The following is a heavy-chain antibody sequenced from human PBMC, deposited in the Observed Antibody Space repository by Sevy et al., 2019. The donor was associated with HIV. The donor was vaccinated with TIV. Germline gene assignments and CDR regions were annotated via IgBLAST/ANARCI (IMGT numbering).Heavy chain of an antibody. J-gene: IGHJ6*02. CDR2: VYYFGST. CDR1: GASVSAANDY. D-gene: IGHD3-9*01. CDR3: ARDQYYDILTGLYAIDV. Sequence: SETLSLTCSVSGASVSAANDYWTWIRQPPGKGREWIGNVYYFGSTKYNPSLKSRVTISLGTSQKQFSLRLTSVTAADTAVYYCARDQYYDILTGLYAIDVWGQGTTVTVSS. V-gene: IGHV4-61*01.